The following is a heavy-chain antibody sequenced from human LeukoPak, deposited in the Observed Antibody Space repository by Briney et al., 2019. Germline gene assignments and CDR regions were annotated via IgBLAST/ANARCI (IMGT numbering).Heavy chain of an antibody. D-gene: IGHD5-24*01. CDR3: AKGGDGYNYYGPLDY. CDR1: GFTFSSFG. J-gene: IGHJ4*02. Sequence: PGGSLRLSCAASGFTFSSFGMGWVRQAPGKGLEWVSSISSSSSYIYYADSVKGRFTISRDNAKNSLYLQMNSLRAEDTAVYYCAKGGDGYNYYGPLDYWGQGTLVTVSS. CDR2: ISSSSSYI. V-gene: IGHV3-21*01.